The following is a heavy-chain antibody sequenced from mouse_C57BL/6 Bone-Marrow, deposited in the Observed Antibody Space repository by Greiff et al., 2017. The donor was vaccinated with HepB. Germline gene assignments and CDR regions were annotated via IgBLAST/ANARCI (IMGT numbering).Heavy chain of an antibody. J-gene: IGHJ2*01. CDR2: INPNNGGT. V-gene: IGHV1-26*01. CDR1: GYTFTDYY. CDR3: ARGGLDGYYLDY. D-gene: IGHD2-3*01. Sequence: EVQLQQSGPELVKPGASVKISCKASGYTFTDYYMNWVKQSHGKSLEWIGDINPNNGGTSYNQKFKGKATLTVDKSSSTAYMELRSLTSEDSAVYYCARGGLDGYYLDYWGQGTTLTVSS.